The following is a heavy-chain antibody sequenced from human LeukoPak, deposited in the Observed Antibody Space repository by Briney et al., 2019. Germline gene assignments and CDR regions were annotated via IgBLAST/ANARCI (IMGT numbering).Heavy chain of an antibody. V-gene: IGHV1-8*02. D-gene: IGHD4-17*01. CDR3: ARGPSKYGDYAPGRDY. J-gene: IGHJ4*02. CDR2: MNPNSGNT. CDR1: GYTFTSYG. Sequence: ASVKVSCKASGYTFTSYGINWVRQATGQGLEWMGWMNPNSGNTGYAQKFQGRVTMTRNTSISTAYMELSSLGSEDTAVYYCARGPSKYGDYAPGRDYWGQGTLVTVSS.